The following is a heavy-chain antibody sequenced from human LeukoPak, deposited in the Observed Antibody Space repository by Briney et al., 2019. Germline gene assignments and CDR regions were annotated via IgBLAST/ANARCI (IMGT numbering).Heavy chain of an antibody. J-gene: IGHJ4*02. CDR2: FYHGGST. Sequence: PSETLSLTCTVSGYSISTGYYWDWIRQPPGKGLEWIGTFYHGGSTYYNPSLKSRVTISVDTSKNQFSLNLTSVTAADTAVYYCARAMSIAARLLTIFDYWGQGTLVTVSS. CDR3: ARAMSIAARLLTIFDY. CDR1: GYSISTGYY. V-gene: IGHV4-38-2*02. D-gene: IGHD6-6*01.